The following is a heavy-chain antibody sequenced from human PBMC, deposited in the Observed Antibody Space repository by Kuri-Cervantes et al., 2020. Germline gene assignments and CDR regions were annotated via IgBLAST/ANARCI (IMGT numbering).Heavy chain of an antibody. CDR2: ISGGGSTM. Sequence: GESLKISCAASGFTFSDYYMSWIRQAPGKGLEWISYISGGGSTMYYADSVKGRFTISRDNAKNSLYLQMNSLRAEDTAVYYCARAGTMVRTRMDVWGQGTTVTVSS. D-gene: IGHD3-10*01. J-gene: IGHJ6*02. CDR3: ARAGTMVRTRMDV. CDR1: GFTFSDYY. V-gene: IGHV3-11*01.